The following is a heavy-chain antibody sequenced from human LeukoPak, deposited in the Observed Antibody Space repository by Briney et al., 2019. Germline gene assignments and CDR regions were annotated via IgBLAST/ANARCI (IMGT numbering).Heavy chain of an antibody. V-gene: IGHV4-31*03. CDR2: IYDYSGST. J-gene: IGHJ4*02. CDR3: ARAPHYDSSGYNYDMYYFDY. Sequence: SQTLSLTCNVSGVATRGGDYYWSWIRQHPRKGLEWIGFIYDYSGSTYYNPSLKSRVTISVDTSKNQFSLKLSSVTAADTAVYYCARAPHYDSSGYNYDMYYFDYWGQGTLVTVSS. D-gene: IGHD3-22*01. CDR1: GVATRGGDYY.